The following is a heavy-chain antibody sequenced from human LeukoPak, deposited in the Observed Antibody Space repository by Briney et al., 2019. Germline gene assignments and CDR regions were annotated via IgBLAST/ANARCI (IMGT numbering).Heavy chain of an antibody. V-gene: IGHV3-21*01. CDR2: ITPDTST. CDR1: GFTLSSYI. CDR3: ARDKPGIAAPDV. J-gene: IGHJ6*04. Sequence: GGSLRLSCAASGFTLSSYILIWVRQAPGKGLEWVASITPDTSTHYTDLLKGRFTISRDNAQNSLYLQMDSLRVEDTAVYYCARDKPGIAAPDVWGKGTTVIVSS. D-gene: IGHD6-13*01.